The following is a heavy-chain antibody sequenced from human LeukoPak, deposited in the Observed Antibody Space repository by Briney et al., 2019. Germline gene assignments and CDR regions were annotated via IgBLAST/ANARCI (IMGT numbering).Heavy chain of an antibody. CDR3: ARKTPGTSVDV. D-gene: IGHD3-10*01. CDR1: GDSISDSAYY. J-gene: IGHJ6*02. Sequence: SETLSLTCTVSGDSISDSAYYWVWIRQPPGKGLEWIGTITNTGNTYSNPSLKSRVTISIDTSKTQISLKLTSVTAADTAVFYCARKTPGTSVDVWGQGTPVTVSS. V-gene: IGHV4-39*01. CDR2: ITNTGNT.